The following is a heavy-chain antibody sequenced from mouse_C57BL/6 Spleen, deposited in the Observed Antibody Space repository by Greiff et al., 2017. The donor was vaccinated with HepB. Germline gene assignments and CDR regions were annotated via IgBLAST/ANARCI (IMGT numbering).Heavy chain of an antibody. Sequence: EVQLQESGGGLVQPGGSLSLSCAASGFTFTDYYMSWVRQPPGKALEWLGFIRNKANGYTTEYSASVKGRFTISRDNSQSILYLQMNALRAEDSATYYCARLPSRYFDYWGQGTTLTVSS. D-gene: IGHD2-12*01. J-gene: IGHJ2*01. CDR1: GFTFTDYY. V-gene: IGHV7-3*01. CDR2: IRNKANGYTT. CDR3: ARLPSRYFDY.